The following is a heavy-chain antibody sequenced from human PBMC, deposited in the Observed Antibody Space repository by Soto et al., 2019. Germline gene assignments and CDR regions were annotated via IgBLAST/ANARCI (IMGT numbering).Heavy chain of an antibody. CDR1: GGSISSYY. Sequence: QVQLQESGPGLVKPSETLSLTCTVSGGSISSYYWSWIRQPPGKGLEWIGYIYYSGSTNYNPSLKSRVTISVDTSKNPFSLKLSSVTAADTAVYYCARGKKYSSGWYNWFDPWGQGTLVTVSS. CDR2: IYYSGST. D-gene: IGHD6-19*01. V-gene: IGHV4-59*01. J-gene: IGHJ5*02. CDR3: ARGKKYSSGWYNWFDP.